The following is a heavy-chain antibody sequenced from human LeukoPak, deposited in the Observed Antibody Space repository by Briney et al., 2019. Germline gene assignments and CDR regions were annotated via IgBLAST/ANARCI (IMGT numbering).Heavy chain of an antibody. CDR1: GFTFSSYT. CDR2: IGGSASGT. Sequence: PGGSLRLSRAASGFTFSSYTMSWVRQAPGKGLEWVSNIGGSASGTFYSDSVKGRFTISRDNSKNTLYLQMNSLRAEDTAVYYCAKGGDGSYYSRADCWGQGTLVTVSS. CDR3: AKGGDGSYYSRADC. D-gene: IGHD2-15*01. J-gene: IGHJ4*02. V-gene: IGHV3-23*01.